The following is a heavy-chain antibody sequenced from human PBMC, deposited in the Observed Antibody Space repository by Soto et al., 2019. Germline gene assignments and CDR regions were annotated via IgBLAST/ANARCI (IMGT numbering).Heavy chain of an antibody. CDR3: ARSQGSSTSLEIYYYYYYGMDV. V-gene: IGHV1-69*01. Sequence: QVQLVQSGAEVKKPGSSVKVSCKASGGTFSSYAISWVRQAPGQGLEWMGGIIPISETTDYAQKFQGRVTITADESKSTAYMELSSQRSEYTAVYYCARSQGSSTSLEIYYYYYYGMDVWGQGTTVTVSS. CDR1: GGTFSSYA. J-gene: IGHJ6*02. CDR2: IIPISETT. D-gene: IGHD2-2*01.